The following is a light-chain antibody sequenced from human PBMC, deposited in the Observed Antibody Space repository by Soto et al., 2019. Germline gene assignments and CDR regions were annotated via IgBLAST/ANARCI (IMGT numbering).Light chain of an antibody. CDR3: QHYGSSPHFT. CDR2: GAS. CDR1: QSVNSNF. Sequence: EIVLTQSPGTLSLSPGERATLSCRASQSVNSNFLAWYQQKPGQAPRLLIYGASTRAAGTPDRFSGGGAGTDFTLTVSRLEPEDFAVYYCQHYGSSPHFTFGPGTKVDVK. J-gene: IGKJ3*01. V-gene: IGKV3-20*01.